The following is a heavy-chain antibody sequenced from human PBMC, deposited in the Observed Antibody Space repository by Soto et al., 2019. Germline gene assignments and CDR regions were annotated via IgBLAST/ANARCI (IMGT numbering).Heavy chain of an antibody. CDR1: GFTFSSYA. CDR2: ISYDGRDK. Sequence: QVQLVESGGGVVQPGRSLRLSCAASGFTFSSYAMHLVRQAPGKGLEWVAVISYDGRDKYYADSVKSLFTISRDNSKNTLNLQMNSLRADDTAVYYCAKALGELSPESYDYWGQGTLITVSS. V-gene: IGHV3-30*18. CDR3: AKALGELSPESYDY. D-gene: IGHD3-16*02. J-gene: IGHJ4*01.